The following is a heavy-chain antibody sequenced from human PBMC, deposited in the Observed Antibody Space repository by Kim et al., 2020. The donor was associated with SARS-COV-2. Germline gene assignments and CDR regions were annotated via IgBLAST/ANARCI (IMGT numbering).Heavy chain of an antibody. D-gene: IGHD2-21*01. Sequence: GGSLRLSCAASGFTFTSYAMTWVRQAPGKGLEWVSGITGGGGRTYYAYSVKGRFTISRDNFKSTLHLQMNSLRAEDTAVYYCAKMRADWATTPYFYYGMDVWGQGTTVTVSS. V-gene: IGHV3-23*01. CDR3: AKMRADWATTPYFYYGMDV. CDR2: ITGGGGRT. J-gene: IGHJ6*02. CDR1: GFTFTSYA.